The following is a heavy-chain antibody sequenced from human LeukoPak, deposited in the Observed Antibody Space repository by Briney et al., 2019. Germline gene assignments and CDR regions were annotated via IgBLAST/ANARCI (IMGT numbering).Heavy chain of an antibody. Sequence: PGGSRRLSCEASGFTLCSYAMSWVRQAPGKGLEWVTGISDGGNTTYDARSVKGRFTVSRDNSKNILYLQMNSLRAEDTAIYYCAKTQGFFDRWVRGCLVSVSS. CDR3: AKTQGFFDR. V-gene: IGHV3-23*01. CDR2: ISDGGNTT. J-gene: IGHJ4*02. CDR1: GFTLCSYA.